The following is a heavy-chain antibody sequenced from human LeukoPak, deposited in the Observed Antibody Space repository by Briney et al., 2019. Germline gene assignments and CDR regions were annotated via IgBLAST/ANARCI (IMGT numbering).Heavy chain of an antibody. J-gene: IGHJ5*02. V-gene: IGHV4-4*09. CDR2: IHNNGYT. Sequence: SETLSLTCTVSGGSIGGYYWTWIRQPPGQGLEWIAYIHNNGYTNYNPSLRSRVTISVDPSKNQFSLTVTPVTAADTAIYYCAQRQGPMSGTYDYFDPWGQGALVTVSS. D-gene: IGHD1-26*01. CDR1: GGSIGGYY. CDR3: AQRQGPMSGTYDYFDP.